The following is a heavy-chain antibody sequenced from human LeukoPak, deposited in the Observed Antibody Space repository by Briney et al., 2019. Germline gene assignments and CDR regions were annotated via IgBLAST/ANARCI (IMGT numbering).Heavy chain of an antibody. Sequence: PETLSLTCTVSGGSISSYYWSWIRQPPGKGLEWIGYIYYSGSTNYNPSLKSRVTISVDTSKDQFSLKLSSVTAADTAVYYCARAATLIAVAGTDAFGIWGQGTMVTVSS. CDR1: GGSISSYY. CDR2: IYYSGST. D-gene: IGHD6-19*01. CDR3: ARAATLIAVAGTDAFGI. J-gene: IGHJ3*02. V-gene: IGHV4-59*01.